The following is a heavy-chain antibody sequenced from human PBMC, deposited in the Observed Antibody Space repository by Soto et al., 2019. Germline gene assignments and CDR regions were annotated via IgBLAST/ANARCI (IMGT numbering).Heavy chain of an antibody. CDR1: GGSVSSGGSY. J-gene: IGHJ4*02. V-gene: IGHV4-31*03. CDR3: AKTFHGSGSIFDS. CDR2: IYYSGST. D-gene: IGHD3-10*01. Sequence: PSETLSLTCTVSGGSVSSGGSYWSWIRQHPGKGLEWIGYIYYSGSTYYNPSVKSRVTISVDTSKNQLYLKLSSVTAADTAVYYCAKTFHGSGSIFDSWGQGTLVTVSS.